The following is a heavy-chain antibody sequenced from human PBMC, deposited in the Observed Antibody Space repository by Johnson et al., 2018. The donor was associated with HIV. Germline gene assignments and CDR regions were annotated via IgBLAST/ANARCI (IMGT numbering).Heavy chain of an antibody. V-gene: IGHV3-15*01. D-gene: IGHD3-22*01. CDR1: GFTFSNAW. J-gene: IGHJ3*02. CDR2: IKSKTDGGTT. CDR3: TICITMIVVVTTDAFDI. Sequence: EVQLVESGGGLVKPGGSLRLSCAASGFTFSNAWMSWVRQAPGKGLEWVGRIKSKTDGGTTDYAAPVKGRFTISRDDSKNTLYLQMNSLKTEDTAVYYCTICITMIVVVTTDAFDIWGQGTMVIVSS.